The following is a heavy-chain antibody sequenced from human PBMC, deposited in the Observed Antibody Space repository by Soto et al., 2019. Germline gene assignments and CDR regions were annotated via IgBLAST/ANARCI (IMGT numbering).Heavy chain of an antibody. V-gene: IGHV3-48*01. J-gene: IGHJ4*02. CDR1: GFTFSSYS. CDR2: ISSSSSTI. Sequence: GGSLRLSCAASGFTFSSYSMKWVRQAPGKGLELVSYISSSSSTIHYSDSVKGRFTISRDNAKNSLYLQMNSLRAEDMAVYYCAREIYDDYDSSGFDHWGQGTLVTVSS. CDR3: AREIYDDYDSSGFDH. D-gene: IGHD3-22*01.